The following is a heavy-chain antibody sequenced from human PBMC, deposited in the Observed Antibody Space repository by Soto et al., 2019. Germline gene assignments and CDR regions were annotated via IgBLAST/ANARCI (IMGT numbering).Heavy chain of an antibody. J-gene: IGHJ4*02. V-gene: IGHV4-34*01. D-gene: IGHD4-17*01. CDR1: GGSFSGYY. CDR2: INHSGST. Sequence: QVQLQQWGAGLLKPSETLSLTCAVYGGSFSGYYWSWIRQPPGKGLEWIGEINHSGSTNYNPSRKSRVTISVDTSKNQFSLKLSSVTAADTAVYYCARGDYGPGIEAQWIDYWGQGTLVTVSS. CDR3: ARGDYGPGIEAQWIDY.